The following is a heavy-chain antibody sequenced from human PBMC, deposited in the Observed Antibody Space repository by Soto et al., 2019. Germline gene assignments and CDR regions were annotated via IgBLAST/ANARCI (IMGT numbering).Heavy chain of an antibody. V-gene: IGHV3-33*01. J-gene: IGHJ6*03. CDR1: GFSFSSYG. Sequence: PGGSLRLSCAASGFSFSSYGMHWVRQAPGKGLEWAAVIWYDGSKKDYADSVKGRFTISRDNSKNTLYLQMNSLRGEDTAVYYCARGLGYYYYYMDVWGKGT. D-gene: IGHD3-16*01. CDR3: ARGLGYYYYYMDV. CDR2: IWYDGSKK.